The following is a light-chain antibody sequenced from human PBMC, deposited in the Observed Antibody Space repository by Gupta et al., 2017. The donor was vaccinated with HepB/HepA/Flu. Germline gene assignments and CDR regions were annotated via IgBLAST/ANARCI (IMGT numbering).Light chain of an antibody. CDR3: SSDTSSSTVV. V-gene: IGLV2-14*01. J-gene: IGLJ2*01. CDR1: SSDLGAYNY. CDR2: DVS. Sequence: QSALTQPASVSGSPGPSITISCTGTSSDLGAYNYVSWHQQDPGKAPKLMIYDVSNRPSGVSNRFSGSESGNTASLTISGLQAEDEADYYCSSDTSSSTVVFGGGTKLTVL.